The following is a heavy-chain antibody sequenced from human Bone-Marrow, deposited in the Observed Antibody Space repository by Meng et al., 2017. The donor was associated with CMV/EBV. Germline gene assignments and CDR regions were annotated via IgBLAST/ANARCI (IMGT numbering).Heavy chain of an antibody. J-gene: IGHJ6*02. CDR2: MNPNSGNT. CDR3: AREAWYQLLLGRYYYYGMDV. D-gene: IGHD2-2*01. V-gene: IGHV1-8*01. Sequence: ASVKVSCKASGYTFTSYDINWVRQATGQGLEWMGWMNPNSGNTGYAQKFQGRVTMTRNTSISTAYTELSSLRSEDTAVYYCAREAWYQLLLGRYYYYGMDVWGQGTTVTVSS. CDR1: GYTFTSYD.